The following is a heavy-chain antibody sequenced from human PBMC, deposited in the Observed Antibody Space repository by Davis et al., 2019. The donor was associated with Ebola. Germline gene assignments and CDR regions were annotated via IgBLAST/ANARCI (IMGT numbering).Heavy chain of an antibody. J-gene: IGHJ3*02. D-gene: IGHD3-3*01. CDR2: ISGSGGST. V-gene: IGHV3-23*01. Sequence: GESLKIPCAASGFTFSSYAMSWVRQAPGKGLEWVSAISGSGGSTYYADSVKGRFTISRDNSKNTLYLQMNSLRAEDTAIYYCAKDKKYDFWSGYPHDAFDIWGQGTMVTVSS. CDR1: GFTFSSYA. CDR3: AKDKKYDFWSGYPHDAFDI.